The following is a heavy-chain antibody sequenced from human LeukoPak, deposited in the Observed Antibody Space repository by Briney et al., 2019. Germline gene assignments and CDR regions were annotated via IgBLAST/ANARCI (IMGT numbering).Heavy chain of an antibody. CDR1: GDTVTGYI. J-gene: IGHJ6*03. V-gene: IGHV1-2*02. CDR2: INPKRGGT. D-gene: IGHD6-13*01. Sequence: ASVKVSCKVSGDTVTGYIISWVRQAPGQGLEWMGWINPKRGGTKYAQKFQGRVTMTRDMSISTVYMELSRLRSDDTAVYYCARLLPRIAGVRTYYMDVWGKGTTVTVSS. CDR3: ARLLPRIAGVRTYYMDV.